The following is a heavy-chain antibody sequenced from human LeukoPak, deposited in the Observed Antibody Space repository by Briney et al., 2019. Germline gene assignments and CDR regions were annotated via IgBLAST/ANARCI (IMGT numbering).Heavy chain of an antibody. CDR2: INGDGSTT. D-gene: IGHD3-10*01. J-gene: IGHJ4*02. CDR1: GFTFSTYW. CDR3: ARDYAGSPDY. V-gene: IGHV3-74*03. Sequence: GVSLSLSCTASGFTFSTYWINWVRQSPGKGLVWVALINGDGSTTTHADSVKGRFTISRDNAKNTAYLQMNSLRDEDTAVYFCARDYAGSPDYWGQGTLVTVSA.